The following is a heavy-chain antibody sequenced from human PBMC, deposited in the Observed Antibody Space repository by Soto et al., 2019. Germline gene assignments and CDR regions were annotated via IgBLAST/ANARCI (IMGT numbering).Heavy chain of an antibody. CDR3: ARGAGKYYYMDV. Sequence: EVQLVESGGGLVQPGGSLRLSCAASGFTFSSYSMNWVRKAPGKGLEWVSYISSSSSTIYYADSVKGRFTISRDNAKNSLYLQMNSLRAEDTAVYYCARGAGKYYYMDVWGKGTTVTVSS. D-gene: IGHD6-25*01. V-gene: IGHV3-48*01. J-gene: IGHJ6*03. CDR1: GFTFSSYS. CDR2: ISSSSSTI.